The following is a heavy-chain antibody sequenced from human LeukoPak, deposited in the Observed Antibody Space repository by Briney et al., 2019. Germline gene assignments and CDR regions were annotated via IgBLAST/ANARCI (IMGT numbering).Heavy chain of an antibody. J-gene: IGHJ5*02. V-gene: IGHV1-18*01. D-gene: IGHD5-18*01. Sequence: ASVKVSCKASGYTFTSYGISWVRQAPGQGLEWMGWISAYNGNTNYAQKLQGRVTMTTDTSTSTAYMKLRSLRSDDTAVYYCARRIQPKNWFDPWGQGTLVTVSS. CDR1: GYTFTSYG. CDR3: ARRIQPKNWFDP. CDR2: ISAYNGNT.